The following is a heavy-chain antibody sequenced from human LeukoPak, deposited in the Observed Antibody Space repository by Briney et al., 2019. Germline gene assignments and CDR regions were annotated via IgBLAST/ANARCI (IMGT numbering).Heavy chain of an antibody. D-gene: IGHD2-8*01. CDR2: IYPSDSDT. CDR3: AREGAWSQFYFDY. CDR1: GYNFTNYW. V-gene: IGHV5-51*01. J-gene: IGHJ4*02. Sequence: KPGESLKISCKGSGYNFTNYWIGWVRQMPGKGLEWMGIIYPSDSDTRYSPSLQGQVTISADKSISTAYLQWNSLKASDAAMYYCAREGAWSQFYFDYWGQGTLVAVSS.